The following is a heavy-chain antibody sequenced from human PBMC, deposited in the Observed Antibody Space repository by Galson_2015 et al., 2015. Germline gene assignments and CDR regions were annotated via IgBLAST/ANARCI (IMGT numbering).Heavy chain of an antibody. D-gene: IGHD5-12*01. V-gene: IGHV1-69*06. CDR1: GGTFSSYA. CDR3: ARGRYSGYDDPFDY. CDR2: IIPIFGTA. J-gene: IGHJ4*02. Sequence: SCKASGGTFSSYAISWVRQAPGQGLEWMGGIIPIFGTANYAQKFQGRVTITADKSTSTAYMELSSLRSEDTAVYYCARGRYSGYDDPFDYWGQGTLVTVSS.